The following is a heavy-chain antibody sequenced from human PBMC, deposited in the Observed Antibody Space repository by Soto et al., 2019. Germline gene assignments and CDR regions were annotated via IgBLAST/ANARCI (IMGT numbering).Heavy chain of an antibody. V-gene: IGHV3-11*01. Sequence: QVQLVESGGGLVKPGGSLRLSCAASGFTFSDYYMSWIRQAPGKGLEWVSYISSSGSTIYYADSVKGRFTISMDNAKNSLYRKRDRLRAEGTALYYCARDYRLLAPNRFQKDYSYYMDVCGKGTTDTVSS. CDR2: ISSSGSTI. CDR1: GFTFSDYY. D-gene: IGHD3-3*01. J-gene: IGHJ6*03. CDR3: ARDYRLLAPNRFQKDYSYYMDV.